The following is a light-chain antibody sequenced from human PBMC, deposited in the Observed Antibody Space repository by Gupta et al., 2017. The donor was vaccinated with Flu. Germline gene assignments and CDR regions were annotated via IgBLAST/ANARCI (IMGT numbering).Light chain of an antibody. V-gene: IGLV1-51*02. Sequence: QSVLTQPPSVSAAPGQKVTISCSGTISNIGDHYVSWYQQLPETASKLLIFEDNQRPSGIPDRFSGSKSGTSATLDITGLQTRDEADYFCGAWDNSLSSWVFGGGTQLTV. J-gene: IGLJ3*02. CDR2: EDN. CDR1: ISNIGDHY. CDR3: GAWDNSLSSWV.